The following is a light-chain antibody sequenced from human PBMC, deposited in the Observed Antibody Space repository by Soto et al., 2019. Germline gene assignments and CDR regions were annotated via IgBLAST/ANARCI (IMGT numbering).Light chain of an antibody. V-gene: IGLV2-14*01. J-gene: IGLJ6*01. CDR3: TSYTSSSTLYV. CDR2: DVR. CDR1: SSDVGGYNY. Sequence: QSVLTQPASVSGSPGQSITISCTGTSSDVGGYNYVSWYQQHPGKAPKLMIYDVRNRASGAANRFSGSKSGNTASLTISGLQAEDEADSYCTSYTSSSTLYVFGTGTQLTVL.